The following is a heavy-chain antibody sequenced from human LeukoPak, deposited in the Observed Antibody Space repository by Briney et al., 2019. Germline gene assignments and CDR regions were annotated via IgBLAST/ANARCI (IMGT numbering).Heavy chain of an antibody. Sequence: GGSLRLSCAASGFTFSSYAMSWVRQAPGKGLEWVSAIRGSGDRTHYADSVKGRFTISRDNSKNTLYLQMNSLRAEDTAVYYCAKDSRIVGATFRSYHYMDVWGKGTAVTVSS. D-gene: IGHD1-26*01. J-gene: IGHJ6*03. V-gene: IGHV3-23*01. CDR3: AKDSRIVGATFRSYHYMDV. CDR1: GFTFSSYA. CDR2: IRGSGDRT.